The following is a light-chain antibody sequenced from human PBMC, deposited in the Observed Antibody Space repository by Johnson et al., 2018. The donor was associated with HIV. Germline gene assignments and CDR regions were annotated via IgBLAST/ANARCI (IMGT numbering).Light chain of an antibody. CDR2: DNN. Sequence: QSVLTHPPSVSAAPGQTVTISCSGSSSNIGNNYVSWYQQLPGTAPKLLIYDNNKRPSGIPGRFSGSKSGPSATLGITGLQTGDEADYYFGTWDSSLTSYVFGAGTKVTVL. CDR3: GTWDSSLTSYV. CDR1: SSNIGNNY. V-gene: IGLV1-51*01. J-gene: IGLJ1*01.